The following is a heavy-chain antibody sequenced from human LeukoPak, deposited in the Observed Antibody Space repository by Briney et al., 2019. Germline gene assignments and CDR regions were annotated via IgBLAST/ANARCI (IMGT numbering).Heavy chain of an antibody. J-gene: IGHJ4*02. V-gene: IGHV3-21*01. CDR3: ARATMIVVVMPDY. CDR1: GFTFGDYA. D-gene: IGHD3-22*01. CDR2: ISSSSSYI. Sequence: GGSLRLSCTASGFTFGDYAMSWFRQAPGKGLEWVSSISSSSSYIYYADSVKGRFTISRDNAKNSLYLQMNSLRAEDTAVYYCARATMIVVVMPDYWGQGTLVTVSS.